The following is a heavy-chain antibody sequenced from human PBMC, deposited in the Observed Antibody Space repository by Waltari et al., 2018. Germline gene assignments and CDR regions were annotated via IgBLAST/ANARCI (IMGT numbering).Heavy chain of an antibody. J-gene: IGHJ4*02. Sequence: QVQLVQSGAEVKKPGASVKVSCQASGYTFTCYYLPWVRQAPGQGLEWMGWINTNSGGTNYAQKFQGRGTMTRDTSSSTAYMELSRLRSDDTAVYYCAREPPRIAAAGRGDYWGQGTLVTVSS. V-gene: IGHV1-2*02. CDR1: GYTFTCYY. CDR2: INTNSGGT. D-gene: IGHD6-13*01. CDR3: AREPPRIAAAGRGDY.